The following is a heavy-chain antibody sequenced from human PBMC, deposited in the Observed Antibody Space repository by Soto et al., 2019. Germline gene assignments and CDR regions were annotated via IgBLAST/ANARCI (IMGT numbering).Heavy chain of an antibody. D-gene: IGHD6-13*01. CDR3: ARVGDSSSWYEAHY. CDR2: IIPIFGTA. V-gene: IGHV1-69*06. Sequence: GASVKVSCKASGGTFSSYAISWVRQAPGQGLEWMGGIIPIFGTANYAQKFQGRVTITADKSTSTAYMELSSLRSEDTAVYYCARVGDSSSWYEAHYWGQGTLVTVSS. CDR1: GGTFSSYA. J-gene: IGHJ4*02.